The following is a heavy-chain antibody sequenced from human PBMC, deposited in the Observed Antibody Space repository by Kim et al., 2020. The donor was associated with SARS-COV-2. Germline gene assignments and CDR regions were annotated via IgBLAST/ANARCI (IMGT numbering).Heavy chain of an antibody. Sequence: ASVKVSCKASGYTFTSYGISWVRQAPGQGLEWMGWISAYNGNTNYAQKLQGRVTMTTDTSTSTAYMELRSLRSDDTAVYYCARRAYVDTAMDTSHFDYWGQGTLVTVSS. J-gene: IGHJ4*02. CDR2: ISAYNGNT. CDR1: GYTFTSYG. D-gene: IGHD5-18*01. CDR3: ARRAYVDTAMDTSHFDY. V-gene: IGHV1-18*01.